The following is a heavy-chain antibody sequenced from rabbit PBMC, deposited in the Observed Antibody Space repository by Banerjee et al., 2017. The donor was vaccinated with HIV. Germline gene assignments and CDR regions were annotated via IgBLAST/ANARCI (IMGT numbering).Heavy chain of an antibody. Sequence: QSLEESGGDLVKPGASLTLTCTASGFSFSSSYYMCWVRQAPGKGLEWIACIYGGSSGPTYYASWAKGRFTISKTSSTTVTLQMTSLTAADTATYFCAREDISGVGGYGYYGMDLWGQGTLVTVS. V-gene: IGHV1S40*01. D-gene: IGHD1-1*01. CDR1: GFSFSSSYY. CDR2: IYGGSSGPT. J-gene: IGHJ6*01. CDR3: AREDISGVGGYGYYGMDL.